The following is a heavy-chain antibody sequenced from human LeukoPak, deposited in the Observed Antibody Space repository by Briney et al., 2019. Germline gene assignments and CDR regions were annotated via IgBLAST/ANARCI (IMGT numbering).Heavy chain of an antibody. CDR1: GFTFSSYA. D-gene: IGHD2-2*01. CDR2: ISGSGGST. V-gene: IGHV3-23*01. Sequence: GGSLRLSCAASGFTFSSYAMSWVRQAPGKGLEGVSAISGSGGSTCYADSVKGRFTISRDNSKNTLYLQMNSLRAEDTAVYYCAKIGYCSSTSCLDYWGQGTLVTVSS. J-gene: IGHJ4*02. CDR3: AKIGYCSSTSCLDY.